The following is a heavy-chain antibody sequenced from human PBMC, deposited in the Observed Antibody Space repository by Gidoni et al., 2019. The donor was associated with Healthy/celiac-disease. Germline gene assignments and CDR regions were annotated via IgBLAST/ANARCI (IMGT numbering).Heavy chain of an antibody. CDR3: ARGGRYCSGGSCYSGFDS. CDR1: GFTFSTYR. J-gene: IGHJ4*02. Sequence: EVQLVESGGGLVQPGGSLRVSCPASGFTFSTYRLNWARQAPGKGLAWVSSIIGSGDSAIDIYDADSVKGRFIISRDNAKNSLYLHMNSLRAEDTAVYYCARGGRYCSGGSCYSGFDSWGQGTLVTVSS. V-gene: IGHV3-21*01. D-gene: IGHD2-15*01. CDR2: IIGSGDSAIDI.